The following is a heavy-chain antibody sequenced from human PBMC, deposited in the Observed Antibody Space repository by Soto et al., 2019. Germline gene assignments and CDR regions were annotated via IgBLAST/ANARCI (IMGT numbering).Heavy chain of an antibody. J-gene: IGHJ5*02. Sequence: GGSLRLSCAASGVNFSSDAMNWVRQAPGKGLEWVSTISDTGGGTFYAGSVKGRFTISRDNSKNTLYLQMHSLRADDSAIYFCAVGRHKTSGSNTWFDPWGRGTLVTVSS. CDR1: GVNFSSDA. V-gene: IGHV3-23*01. D-gene: IGHD3-22*01. CDR2: ISDTGGGT. CDR3: AVGRHKTSGSNTWFDP.